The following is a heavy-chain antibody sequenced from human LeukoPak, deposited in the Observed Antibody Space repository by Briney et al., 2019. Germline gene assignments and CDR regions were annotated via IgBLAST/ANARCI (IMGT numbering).Heavy chain of an antibody. CDR3: AKEGGYCSSTSCYDY. CDR2: ISGSGGST. V-gene: IGHV3-23*01. J-gene: IGHJ4*02. CDR1: GFTFSSYG. Sequence: GGSLRLSCAASGFTFSSYGMHWVRQAPGKGLEWVSAISGSGGSTYYADSVKGRFTISRDNSKNTLYLQMNSLRVEDTAVYYCAKEGGYCSSTSCYDYWGQGTLVTVSS. D-gene: IGHD2-2*01.